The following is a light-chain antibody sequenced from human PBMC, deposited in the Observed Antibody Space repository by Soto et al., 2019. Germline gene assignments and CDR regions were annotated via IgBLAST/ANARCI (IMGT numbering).Light chain of an antibody. J-gene: IGKJ3*01. CDR2: GAS. V-gene: IGKV3-20*01. CDR3: QEYGSALFT. Sequence: DIVLTQSPGTLSLSPGERATLSCRASQSVSSKYLAWYQQKPGQAPRVLIYGASIRATGIPERFSGGGSGTDFTLTTTRLETEGFAVDYCQEYGSALFTFGPGTKVDIK. CDR1: QSVSSKY.